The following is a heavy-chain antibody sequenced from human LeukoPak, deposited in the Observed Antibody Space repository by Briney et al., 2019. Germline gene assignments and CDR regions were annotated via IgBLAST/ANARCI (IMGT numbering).Heavy chain of an antibody. J-gene: IGHJ3*02. CDR2: ISGSGGST. V-gene: IGHV3-23*01. CDR1: GFTFSSYA. Sequence: PGGSLRLSCAASGFTFSSYAMSWVRQAPGKGLEWVSAISGSGGSTYYADSVKGRFTISRDNSKNTLYLQMNSLRAEDTAVYYCAKASRRVIAAAALGAFDIWGQGTMVTVSS. D-gene: IGHD6-13*01. CDR3: AKASRRVIAAAALGAFDI.